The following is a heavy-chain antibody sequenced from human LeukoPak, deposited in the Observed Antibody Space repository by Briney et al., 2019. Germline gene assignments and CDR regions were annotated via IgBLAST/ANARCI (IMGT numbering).Heavy chain of an antibody. V-gene: IGHV4-59*12. J-gene: IGHJ4*02. CDR2: IYYSGST. CDR3: ARDARDGYNDY. Sequence: SETLSLTCTVPGGSISSYYWSWIRQPPGKGLEWIGYIYYSGSTNYNPSLKSRVTISVDTSKNQFSLKLSSVTAADTAVYYCARDARDGYNDYWGQGTLVTVSS. D-gene: IGHD5-12*01. CDR1: GGSISSYY.